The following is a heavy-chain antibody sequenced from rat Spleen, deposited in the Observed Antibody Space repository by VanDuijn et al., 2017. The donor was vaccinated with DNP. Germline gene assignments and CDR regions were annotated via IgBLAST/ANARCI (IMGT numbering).Heavy chain of an antibody. J-gene: IGHJ2*01. CDR3: ARWTRYFDY. Sequence: EVQLQESGPGLVKPSQSLSLTCSVTGYSITSSYRWSWIRKFPGNTLDWMGYIDNAGTTNYIPSLKSRISITRDTSKNQFFLRVNAVTTEDTATYYCARWTRYFDYWGQGVMVTVSS. V-gene: IGHV3-3*01. D-gene: IGHD1-7*01. CDR1: GYSITSSYR. CDR2: IDNAGTT.